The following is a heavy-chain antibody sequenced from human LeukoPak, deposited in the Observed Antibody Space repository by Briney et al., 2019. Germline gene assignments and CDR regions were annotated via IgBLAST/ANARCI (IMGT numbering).Heavy chain of an antibody. V-gene: IGHV3-20*04. CDR1: GFTFDDYG. Sequence: GGSLSLSCVASGFTFDDYGMSGVRHARGNGLEWVAGIKWSGGGSTGYVDSVKGRFTISRDNSKNSLYLQMNSLRAEDTAVYYCAELGITMIGGVWGKGTTVTISS. D-gene: IGHD3-10*02. CDR2: IKWSGGGST. CDR3: AELGITMIGGV. J-gene: IGHJ6*04.